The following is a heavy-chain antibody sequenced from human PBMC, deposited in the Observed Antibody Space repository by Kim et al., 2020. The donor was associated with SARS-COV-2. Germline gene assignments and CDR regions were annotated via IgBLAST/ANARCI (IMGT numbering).Heavy chain of an antibody. CDR1: GYTFTSYY. CDR3: ARDAYLRDYSNPLRI. CDR2: INPSGGST. Sequence: ASVKVSCKASGYTFTSYYMHWVRQAPGQGLEWMGIINPSGGSTSYAQKFQGRVTMTRDTSTSTVYMELSSLRSEDTAVYYCARDAYLRDYSNPLRIWGQGTMVTVSS. J-gene: IGHJ3*02. V-gene: IGHV1-46*01. D-gene: IGHD4-4*01.